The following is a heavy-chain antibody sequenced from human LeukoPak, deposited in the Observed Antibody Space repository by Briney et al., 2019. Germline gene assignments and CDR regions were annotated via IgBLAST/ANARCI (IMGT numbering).Heavy chain of an antibody. D-gene: IGHD1-7*01. J-gene: IGHJ4*02. Sequence: PGGSLRLSCAASGFTFSSYSMNWVRQAPGKGLEWVSSISSSSSYIYYADSVKGRFTISRDNAKNSLYLQMNSLRAEDTAVYYCARVGTSELQRVFDNWVQGTLVTVSS. CDR2: ISSSSSYI. CDR3: ARVGTSELQRVFDN. CDR1: GFTFSSYS. V-gene: IGHV3-21*01.